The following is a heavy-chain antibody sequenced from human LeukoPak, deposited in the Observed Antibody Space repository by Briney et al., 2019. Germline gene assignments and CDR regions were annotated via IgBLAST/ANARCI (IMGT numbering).Heavy chain of an antibody. CDR1: GGSISSSNW. D-gene: IGHD6-6*01. J-gene: IGHJ5*02. CDR3: ARGPRPYYSSSAPWYNWFDL. Sequence: SETLSLTCAVSGGSISSSNWWSWVRQPPGEGLGWIGEIYHSRSNNYNPTLKSPLTITVDKAKNPFSLKLSSVTAADTAVYYCARGPRPYYSSSAPWYNWFDLWGQGTLVTVSS. CDR2: IYHSRSN. V-gene: IGHV4-4*02.